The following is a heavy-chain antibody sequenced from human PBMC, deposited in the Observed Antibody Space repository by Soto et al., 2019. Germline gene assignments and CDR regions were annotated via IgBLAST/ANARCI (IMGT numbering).Heavy chain of an antibody. J-gene: IGHJ4*02. D-gene: IGHD1-26*01. V-gene: IGHV4-28*01. CDR1: GYSISSSNW. Sequence: SEPLSLTRAVSGYSISSSNWWDWIRQPPGKGLEWIGYIYYSGTTYYNPSLKSRVTISVDTSKNQFSLKLTSVTAVDTAVYYCARREIQGPIDYWGQGTLVTVS. CDR3: ARREIQGPIDY. CDR2: IYYSGTT.